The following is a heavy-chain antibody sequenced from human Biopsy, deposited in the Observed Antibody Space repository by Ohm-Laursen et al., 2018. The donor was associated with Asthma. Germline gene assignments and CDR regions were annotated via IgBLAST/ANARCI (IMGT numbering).Heavy chain of an antibody. D-gene: IGHD3-3*01. Sequence: SLRPSCAASGFTFRSYAMHWVRQAPGKGLEWVAVGGSYYDGGLKYYADSVNGRFTVSRDDSKNTLYLQMNSLRPDDTAVYYCARDVMEWYLPAFDFWGQGTLVTVSS. CDR1: GFTFRSYA. J-gene: IGHJ4*02. V-gene: IGHV3-30-3*01. CDR2: GGSYYDGGLK. CDR3: ARDVMEWYLPAFDF.